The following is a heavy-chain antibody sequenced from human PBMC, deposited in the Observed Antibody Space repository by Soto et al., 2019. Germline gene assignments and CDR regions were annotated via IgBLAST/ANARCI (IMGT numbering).Heavy chain of an antibody. D-gene: IGHD5-18*01. CDR3: AKDLFPGYSYGPSYYYYGMDV. Sequence: PGGSLRLSCAASGFTFSSYAMIWVRQAPGKGLEWVSAISGSGGSTYYADSVKGRFTISRDNSKNTLYLQMNSLRAEDTAVYYCAKDLFPGYSYGPSYYYYGMDVWGQGTTVTVSS. CDR2: ISGSGGST. V-gene: IGHV3-23*01. J-gene: IGHJ6*02. CDR1: GFTFSSYA.